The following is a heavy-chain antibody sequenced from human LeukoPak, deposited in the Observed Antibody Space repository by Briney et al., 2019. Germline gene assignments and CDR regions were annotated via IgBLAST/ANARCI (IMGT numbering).Heavy chain of an antibody. CDR2: IKHDGSED. Sequence: GGSLRLSCAASGFIFSSYWMTWVRQAPGKGLEWVATIKHDGSEDYYLDSVKGRFTISRDNAKNSVYLHMNSLRAEDTAVYYCARDKVVGPTKFDSWGQGTLVTVSS. CDR3: ARDKVVGPTKFDS. D-gene: IGHD1-26*01. CDR1: GFIFSSYW. J-gene: IGHJ5*01. V-gene: IGHV3-7*01.